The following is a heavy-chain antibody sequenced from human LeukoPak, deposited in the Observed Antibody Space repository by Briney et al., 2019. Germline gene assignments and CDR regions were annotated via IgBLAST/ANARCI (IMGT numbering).Heavy chain of an antibody. D-gene: IGHD2/OR15-2a*01. CDR1: GFSVSNYA. J-gene: IGHJ5*02. V-gene: IGHV3-23*01. CDR3: TSVHYCDRSDCNWFDP. Sequence: SGGALRLCCAASGFSVSNYAMSWVRLAPGKGLEWVSAITGSDRRDTTYYADNVKGRFTISRDNSKNTVYLHMNSLRAEDTAVYYCTSVHYCDRSDCNWFDPWGQGTLVTVSS. CDR2: ITGSDRRDTT.